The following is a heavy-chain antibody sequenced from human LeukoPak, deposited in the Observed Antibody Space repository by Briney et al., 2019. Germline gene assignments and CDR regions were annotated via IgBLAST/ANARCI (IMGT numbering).Heavy chain of an antibody. CDR2: INPSSGGT. V-gene: IGHV1-2*02. D-gene: IGHD3-22*01. J-gene: IGHJ1*01. CDR1: GYTFTGYY. CDR3: ARGGPGYYSDNTGSRGYFKH. Sequence: ASVKVSCKASGYTFTGYYMHWVRQAPGQGLEWMGWINPSSGGTNYAQKFQGRVTMTRDTSISTAYMELTSLRSEDTAVYFCARGGPGYYSDNTGSRGYFKHWGQGTLVTVSS.